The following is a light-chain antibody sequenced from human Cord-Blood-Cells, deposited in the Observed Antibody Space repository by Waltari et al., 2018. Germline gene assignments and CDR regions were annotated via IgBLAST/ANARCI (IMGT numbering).Light chain of an antibody. CDR3: QQSYSTPLYS. V-gene: IGKV1-39*01. J-gene: IGKJ2*03. Sequence: DIQLTQPPSSLSASVGDRVTITCRASQRISSYLNWYQQKQGKAPKLLIYAASSLQSGVPSRFSGSGSGTDFTLTISSLQPEDFATYYCQQSYSTPLYSFGQGTKLEIK. CDR2: AAS. CDR1: QRISSY.